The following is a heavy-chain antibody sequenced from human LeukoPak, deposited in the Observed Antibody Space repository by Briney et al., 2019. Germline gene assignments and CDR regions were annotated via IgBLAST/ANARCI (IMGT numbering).Heavy chain of an antibody. J-gene: IGHJ4*02. D-gene: IGHD3-22*01. CDR2: ICYSGST. CDR3: ARHYDSSFAADY. CDR1: GGSISSYY. V-gene: IGHV4-59*08. Sequence: SETLSLTCTVSGGSISSYYWSWIRQPPGKGLEWIGYICYSGSTNYNPSLKSRVTISVDTSKNQFSLKLSSVTAADTAVYYCARHYDSSFAADYWGQGTLVAVSS.